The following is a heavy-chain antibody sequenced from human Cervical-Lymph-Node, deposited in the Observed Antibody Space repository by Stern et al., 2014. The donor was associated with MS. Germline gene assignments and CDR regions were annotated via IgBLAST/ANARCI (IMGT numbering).Heavy chain of an antibody. V-gene: IGHV3-9*01. CDR3: AKGRYASPSYDAFDI. D-gene: IGHD2-2*01. Sequence: EVQLLQSGGGLVQPGRSLRLSCAASGFTFDDYAMHWVRQAPGKGLEWVSGISWKSGSIGYADSVKGRFTISRDNAKNSLYLQMNSLTAEDTALYYCAKGRYASPSYDAFDIWGQGTMVTVSS. J-gene: IGHJ3*02. CDR1: GFTFDDYA. CDR2: ISWKSGSI.